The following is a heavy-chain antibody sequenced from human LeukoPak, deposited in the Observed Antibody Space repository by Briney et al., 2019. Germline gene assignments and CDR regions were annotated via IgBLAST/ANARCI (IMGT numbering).Heavy chain of an antibody. J-gene: IGHJ4*02. Sequence: GGSLRLSCAASGFTFSSCGMHWVRQSPGRGLEWVTFIRYDGSNKYYADSVKGRFNISREKAKNTLYMQMKSLRAEDTAVYYCAKGDYDILTGYYRRFPPGYWGQGTLVTVSS. V-gene: IGHV3-30*02. CDR3: AKGDYDILTGYYRRFPPGY. CDR1: GFTFSSCG. CDR2: IRYDGSNK. D-gene: IGHD3-9*01.